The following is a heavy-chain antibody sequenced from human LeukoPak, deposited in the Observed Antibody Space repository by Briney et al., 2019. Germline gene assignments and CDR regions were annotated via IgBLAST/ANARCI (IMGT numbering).Heavy chain of an antibody. CDR3: ARPGIAYEFDY. J-gene: IGHJ4*02. D-gene: IGHD6-13*01. CDR1: GFTFSSYA. Sequence: GGSLRLSCAASGFTFSSYAMSWVRQAPGKGLEWVSAISGSGGSTYYADSVKGRFTISGDNSKNTLYLQMNSLRAEDTAVYYCARPGIAYEFDYWGQGTLVTVSS. CDR2: ISGSGGST. V-gene: IGHV3-23*01.